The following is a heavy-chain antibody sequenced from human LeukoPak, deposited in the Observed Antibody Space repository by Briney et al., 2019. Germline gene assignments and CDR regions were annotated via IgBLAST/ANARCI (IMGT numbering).Heavy chain of an antibody. J-gene: IGHJ4*02. Sequence: SGPTLVNPTQTLTLTCTFSGFSLSTSGMRVSWIRQPPGKALEWLARIDWDDDKFYSTSLKTRLTTSKDTSKNQVVLTMTNMDPVDTATYYCARGYSNLYPFDYWGQGTLVTVSS. CDR1: GFSLSTSGMR. D-gene: IGHD4-11*01. V-gene: IGHV2-70*04. CDR3: ARGYSNLYPFDY. CDR2: IDWDDDK.